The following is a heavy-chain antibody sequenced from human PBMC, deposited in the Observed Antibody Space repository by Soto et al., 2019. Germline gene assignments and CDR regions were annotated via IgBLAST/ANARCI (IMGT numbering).Heavy chain of an antibody. V-gene: IGHV5-51*01. D-gene: IGHD2-2*01. Sequence: VQLVQSGAEVKKPGESLKISCQASGYTFPGYWIGWVRQMPGKGLEWMGIIYPSDSETKYSPSFRGHVTISADTAISTAYLQWTGLKASDTAMYYCARHLELPFHGRNTFWYAMAVSGQGTTVTVSS. CDR3: ARHLELPFHGRNTFWYAMAV. CDR1: GYTFPGYW. CDR2: IYPSDSET. J-gene: IGHJ6*02.